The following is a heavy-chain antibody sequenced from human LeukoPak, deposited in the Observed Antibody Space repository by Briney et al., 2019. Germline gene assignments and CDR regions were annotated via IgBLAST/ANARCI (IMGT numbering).Heavy chain of an antibody. CDR3: ARSTRDYYDSSGYGG. J-gene: IGHJ4*02. Sequence: GGSLRLSCAASGFTFSSYWMSWVRQAPGKGLEWVANIKPDGSEKYYVDFVKGRFTISRDNAKNSQYLQINSLRVEDTAVYYCARSTRDYYDSSGYGGWGQGTLVTVSS. V-gene: IGHV3-7*03. CDR1: GFTFSSYW. CDR2: IKPDGSEK. D-gene: IGHD3-22*01.